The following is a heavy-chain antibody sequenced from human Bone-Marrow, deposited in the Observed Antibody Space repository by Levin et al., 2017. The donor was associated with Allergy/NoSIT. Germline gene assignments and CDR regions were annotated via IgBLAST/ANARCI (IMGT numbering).Heavy chain of an antibody. V-gene: IGHV3-30*04. CDR2: ISYDGSNK. J-gene: IGHJ6*02. Sequence: GGSLRLSCAASGFTFSSYAMHWVRQAPGKGLEWVAVISYDGSNKYYADSVKGRFTISRDNSKNTLYLQMNSLRAEDTAVYYCARDRGNWNNYYGMDVWGQGTTVTVSS. CDR1: GFTFSSYA. CDR3: ARDRGNWNNYYGMDV. D-gene: IGHD1/OR15-1a*01.